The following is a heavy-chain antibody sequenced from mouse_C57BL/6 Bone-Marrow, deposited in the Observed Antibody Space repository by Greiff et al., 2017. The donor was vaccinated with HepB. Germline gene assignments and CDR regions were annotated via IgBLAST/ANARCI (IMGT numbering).Heavy chain of an antibody. Sequence: EVKLMESEGGLVQPGSSMKLSCTASGFTFSDYYMAWVRQVPEKGLEWVANINYDGSSTYYLDSLKSRFIISRDNAKNILYLQMSSLKSEDTATYYCARVRVYGSIYFDYWGQGTTLTVSS. CDR3: ARVRVYGSIYFDY. CDR1: GFTFSDYY. D-gene: IGHD1-1*01. CDR2: INYDGSST. J-gene: IGHJ2*01. V-gene: IGHV5-16*01.